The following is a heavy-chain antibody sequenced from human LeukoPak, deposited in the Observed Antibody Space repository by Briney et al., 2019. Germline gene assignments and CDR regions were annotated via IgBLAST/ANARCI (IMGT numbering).Heavy chain of an antibody. CDR3: ARTGSGSFYYYYYMDV. CDR2: IYYSGSS. Sequence: SETLSLTCTISGGSISSYYWSWIRQPPGKGLEWIGYIYYSGSSNYNPALKSRVTISVETSKNQFSLKLSSVTAADTAVYYCARTGSGSFYYYYYMDVWGKGTTVTISS. V-gene: IGHV4-59*01. J-gene: IGHJ6*03. CDR1: GGSISSYY. D-gene: IGHD3-10*01.